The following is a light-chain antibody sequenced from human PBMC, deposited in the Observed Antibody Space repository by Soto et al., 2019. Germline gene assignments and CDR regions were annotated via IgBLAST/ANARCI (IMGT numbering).Light chain of an antibody. V-gene: IGLV2-14*03. CDR1: SSDVGGYNY. Sequence: QSVLTQPASVSGSPGQSITISCTGTSSDVGGYNYVSWFQQHPGKAPKLKIYEVSNRPSGVSNRSSGSKSGYTASLTISELQAEDEADYYCTSFTSSSTWVFGGGTKVTVL. CDR3: TSFTSSSTWV. CDR2: EVS. J-gene: IGLJ3*02.